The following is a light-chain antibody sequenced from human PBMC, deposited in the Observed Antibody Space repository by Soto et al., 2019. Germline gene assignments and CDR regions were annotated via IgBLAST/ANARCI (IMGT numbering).Light chain of an antibody. Sequence: QSVLTQPASVSGSPGQSITISCTGTSSDVGGYNYVSWYQQHPGKAPKLMIYEVSNRPSGVSNRFSGSKSGNTASLTISGLQAEDEADYYCRSYTSSSTRVFGGRTKLAVL. J-gene: IGLJ2*01. CDR3: RSYTSSSTRV. V-gene: IGLV2-14*01. CDR1: SSDVGGYNY. CDR2: EVS.